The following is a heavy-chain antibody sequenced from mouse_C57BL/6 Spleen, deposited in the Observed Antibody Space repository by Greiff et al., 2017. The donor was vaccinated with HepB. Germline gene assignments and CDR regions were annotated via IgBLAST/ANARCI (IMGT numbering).Heavy chain of an antibody. Sequence: QVQLQQPGAELVKPGASVKMSCKASGYTFTSYWITWVKQRPGQGLEWIGDIYPGSGSTNYNEKFKSKATLTVDTSSSTAYMQLSSLTTEDSAVYYCARSGSQDYAMDYWGQGTSVTVSS. V-gene: IGHV1-55*01. J-gene: IGHJ4*01. CDR3: ARSGSQDYAMDY. D-gene: IGHD3-1*01. CDR2: IYPGSGST. CDR1: GYTFTSYW.